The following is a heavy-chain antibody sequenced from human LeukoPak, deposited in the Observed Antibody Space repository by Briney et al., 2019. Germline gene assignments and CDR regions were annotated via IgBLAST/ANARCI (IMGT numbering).Heavy chain of an antibody. D-gene: IGHD3-10*01. CDR1: GGSISSGDYY. V-gene: IGHV4-30-4*01. CDR2: IYYSGST. CDR3: AREVTMVRGVLY. Sequence: SQTLSLTCTVSGGSISSGDYYWSWIRQPPGKGLEWIGYIYYSGSTYYNPSLKSRVTISVDTSKNQFSLKLSSVTAADTAVYYCAREVTMVRGVLYWGQGTLVTVSS. J-gene: IGHJ4*02.